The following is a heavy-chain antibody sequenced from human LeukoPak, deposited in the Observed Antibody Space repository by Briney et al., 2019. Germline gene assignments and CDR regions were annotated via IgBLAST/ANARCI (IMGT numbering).Heavy chain of an antibody. Sequence: PGGSLRLSSAASGFTFSSYGMHWVRQAPSKGLEWVAVISYDGSNKYYADSVKGRFTISRDNSKNTLYLQMTSLRAEDTAVYYCAKRSLEGFWGQGTLVTVSS. CDR1: GFTFSSYG. CDR2: ISYDGSNK. V-gene: IGHV3-30*18. J-gene: IGHJ4*02. D-gene: IGHD3-3*01. CDR3: AKRSLEGF.